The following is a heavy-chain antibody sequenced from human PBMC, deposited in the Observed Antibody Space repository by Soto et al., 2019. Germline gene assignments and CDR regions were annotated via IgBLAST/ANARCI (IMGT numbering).Heavy chain of an antibody. D-gene: IGHD2-15*01. V-gene: IGHV1-2*04. CDR1: GYTFTGYY. CDR2: INPNSGGT. CDR3: ARAKCSGGSCSATLDY. Sequence: GASVKVSCKASGYTFTGYYMRWVRQAPGQGLEWMGWINPNSGGTNYAQKFQGWVTMTRDTSISTAYMELSRLRSDDTAVYYCARAKCSGGSCSATLDYWGQGTLVTVSS. J-gene: IGHJ4*01.